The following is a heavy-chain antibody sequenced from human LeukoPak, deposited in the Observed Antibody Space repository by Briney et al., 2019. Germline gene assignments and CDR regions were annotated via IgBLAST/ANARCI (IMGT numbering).Heavy chain of an antibody. J-gene: IGHJ6*02. CDR1: GFTFSNAW. Sequence: PGGSLRLSCAASGFTFSNAWMSWVRQAPGKGLEWVGRIKSKTDGGTTDYAAPVKGRFTISRDDSKNTLYLQMNSLKTEDTAVYYCTTATEKWLYGHYYYGMDVWGQGTTVTVSS. CDR2: IKSKTDGGTT. V-gene: IGHV3-15*01. D-gene: IGHD3-22*01. CDR3: TTATEKWLYGHYYYGMDV.